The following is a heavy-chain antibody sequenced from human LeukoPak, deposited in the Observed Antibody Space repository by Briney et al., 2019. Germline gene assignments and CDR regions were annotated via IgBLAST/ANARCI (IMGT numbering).Heavy chain of an antibody. V-gene: IGHV4-61*02. J-gene: IGHJ5*02. CDR2: INSRGST. CDR1: GGSIRSSDYF. Sequence: SDTLSLTCTASGGSIRSSDYFGSWIRQPAGKGLEWIGRINSRGSTNYNPSLKSRVTLSVDTSKNQFSLKLTSVTVADTAVYYCARYRLGWFDPWGQGTLVTVSS. CDR3: ARYRLGWFDP. D-gene: IGHD6-25*01.